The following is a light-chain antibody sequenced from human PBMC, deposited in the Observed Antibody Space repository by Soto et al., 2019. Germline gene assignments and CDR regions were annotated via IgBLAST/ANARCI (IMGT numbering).Light chain of an antibody. V-gene: IGKV3-11*01. J-gene: IGKJ2*01. CDR3: QQRSNWPPYT. Sequence: EIVLTQSPATLSLSPGERATLSCRASQSVSSYLAWYQQKPGQAPRLLIYDASNRATGIPARFSGSGSWTDFTLTISSLEPEDFAVYYWQQRSNWPPYTFGQGTKLEIK. CDR1: QSVSSY. CDR2: DAS.